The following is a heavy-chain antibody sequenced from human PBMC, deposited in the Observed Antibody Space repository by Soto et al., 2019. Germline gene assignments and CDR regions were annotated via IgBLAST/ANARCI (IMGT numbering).Heavy chain of an antibody. CDR3: ARTSYGVVDY. Sequence: PSETLSLTCSVAGGSISSYCGSWIRQPPGKGLEWIGYIYYSGSTNSNPSLKSRVTISVDTSKNQFSLKLSSVTAADTAMYYCARTSYGVVDYWGQGTLVTVS. D-gene: IGHD4-17*01. CDR2: IYYSGST. CDR1: GGSISSYC. V-gene: IGHV4-59*08. J-gene: IGHJ4*02.